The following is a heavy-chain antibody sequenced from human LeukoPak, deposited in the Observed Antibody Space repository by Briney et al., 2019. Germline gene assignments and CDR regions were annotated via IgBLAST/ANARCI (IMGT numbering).Heavy chain of an antibody. J-gene: IGHJ4*02. CDR3: ARDMRPHYYYGSGSYFDS. Sequence: ASVKVSCKASGYTFTGYYMHWVRQAPGQGLEWMGWINPNSGGTNYAQKFQGWVTMTRDTSISTAYMELSRLRSDDTAVYYCARDMRPHYYYGSGSYFDSWGQGTLVTVSS. CDR2: INPNSGGT. D-gene: IGHD3-10*01. V-gene: IGHV1-2*04. CDR1: GYTFTGYY.